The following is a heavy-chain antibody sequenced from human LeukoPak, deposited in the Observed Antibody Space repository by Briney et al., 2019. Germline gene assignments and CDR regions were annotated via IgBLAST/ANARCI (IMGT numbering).Heavy chain of an antibody. V-gene: IGHV4-39*01. D-gene: IGHD2-2*01. CDR2: IYYSGST. J-gene: IGHJ4*02. CDR1: GGSISSSSYY. CDR3: ARASIIVVVPAARGPFDY. Sequence: SETLSLTRTVSGGSISSSSYYWGWIRQPPGKGLEWIGSIYYSGSTYYNPSLKSRVTISVDTSKNQFSLKLSSVTAADTAVYYCARASIIVVVPAARGPFDYWGQGTPITVSS.